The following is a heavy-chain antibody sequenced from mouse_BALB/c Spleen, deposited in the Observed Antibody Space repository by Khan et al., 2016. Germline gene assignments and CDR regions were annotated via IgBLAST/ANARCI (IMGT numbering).Heavy chain of an antibody. CDR3: YYESSYWYFDV. D-gene: IGHD1-1*01. CDR1: GDSITSGY. J-gene: IGHJ1*01. V-gene: IGHV3-8*02. Sequence: EVQLQESGPSLVKPSQTLSLTCSVTGDSITSGYWNWIRKFPGNKLEYMGYISYSGNTYYNLSLKSRISLTRHTSKNQYYLQLNSETTENTATYYWYYESSYWYFDVWGAGTTVNVSS. CDR2: ISYSGNT.